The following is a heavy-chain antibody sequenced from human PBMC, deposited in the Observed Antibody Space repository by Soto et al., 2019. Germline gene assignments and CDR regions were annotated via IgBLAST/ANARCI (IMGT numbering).Heavy chain of an antibody. Sequence: GGSLRLSCAASGFTFSSYWMSWVRQAPGKGLEWVANIKQDGSEKYYVDSVKGRFTISRDNAKNSLYLQMNSLRAEDTAVYYCAREKSSGQWLAYYYYGMDVWGKGTTVTVSS. CDR2: IKQDGSEK. V-gene: IGHV3-7*05. D-gene: IGHD6-19*01. J-gene: IGHJ6*04. CDR1: GFTFSSYW. CDR3: AREKSSGQWLAYYYYGMDV.